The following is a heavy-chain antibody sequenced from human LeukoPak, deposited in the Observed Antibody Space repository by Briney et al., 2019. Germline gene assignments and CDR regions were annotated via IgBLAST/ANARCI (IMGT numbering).Heavy chain of an antibody. D-gene: IGHD1-1*01. Sequence: GGSLRLSCAASGFTFSGSAMHRVRQASGKGLEWVGRIRSKANSYATAYAASVKGRFTVSRDDSKNTAYLQMNSLKTEDTAVYYCTTHTTGTTPDTNFDYWGQGTLVTVSS. CDR1: GFTFSGSA. CDR2: IRSKANSYAT. V-gene: IGHV3-73*01. J-gene: IGHJ4*02. CDR3: TTHTTGTTPDTNFDY.